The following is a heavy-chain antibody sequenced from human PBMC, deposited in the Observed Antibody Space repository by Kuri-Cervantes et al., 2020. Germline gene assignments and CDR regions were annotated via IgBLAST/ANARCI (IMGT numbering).Heavy chain of an antibody. CDR3: AGRSTRSSRKTFDI. Sequence: SCAISGDSVSSNSAAWNWIRQSPSRGLEWLGRTYYRSRWYNDYSVSVKSRISINPDTPKNQFSLQLNSVIPEDTAVYYCAGRSTRSSRKTFDIWGQGTMVTVSS. D-gene: IGHD6-13*01. CDR1: GDSVSSNSAA. V-gene: IGHV6-1*01. J-gene: IGHJ3*02. CDR2: TYYRSRWYN.